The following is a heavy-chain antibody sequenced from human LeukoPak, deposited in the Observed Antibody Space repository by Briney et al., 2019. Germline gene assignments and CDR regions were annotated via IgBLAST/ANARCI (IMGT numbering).Heavy chain of an antibody. D-gene: IGHD2-2*01. CDR1: GGSISSYY. V-gene: IGHV4-4*07. Sequence: KPSETLSLTCTVSGGSISSYYWSWIRQPAGKGLEWIGRIYTSGSTNYNPSLKSRVTMSVDTSKNQFSLKLSSVTAADTAVYYCARDRVVPAARGGWFDPWGQGTLVTVSS. CDR2: IYTSGST. CDR3: ARDRVVPAARGGWFDP. J-gene: IGHJ5*02.